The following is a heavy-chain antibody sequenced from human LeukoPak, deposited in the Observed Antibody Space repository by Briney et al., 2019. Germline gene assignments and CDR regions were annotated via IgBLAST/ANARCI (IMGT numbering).Heavy chain of an antibody. D-gene: IGHD2-2*01. Sequence: GGSLRLSCAASGFTFDDYAMHWVRQAPGKGLEWVSGISWNSGSMGYADSVKGRFTISRDNAKNSLYLQMNSLRAEDTALYYCAKGSKVVPAATLDYWGQGTLVTVSS. CDR1: GFTFDDYA. CDR2: ISWNSGSM. V-gene: IGHV3-9*01. CDR3: AKGSKVVPAATLDY. J-gene: IGHJ4*02.